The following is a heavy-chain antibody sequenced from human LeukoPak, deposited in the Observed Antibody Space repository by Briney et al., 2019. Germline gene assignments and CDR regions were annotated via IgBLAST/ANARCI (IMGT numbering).Heavy chain of an antibody. CDR1: GYTFTGYY. V-gene: IGHV1-2*02. Sequence: ASVKVSCKASGYTFTGYYMHWVRQAPGQGLEWVGWINPNSGGTNYAQKFQGRVTMTRDTSISTAYMELSRLRSDDTAVYYCARDLEEVDAFDIWGQGTMVTVSS. CDR2: INPNSGGT. CDR3: ARDLEEVDAFDI. J-gene: IGHJ3*02. D-gene: IGHD1-1*01.